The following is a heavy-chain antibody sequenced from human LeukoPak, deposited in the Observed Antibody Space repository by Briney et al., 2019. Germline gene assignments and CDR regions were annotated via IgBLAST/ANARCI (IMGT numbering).Heavy chain of an antibody. V-gene: IGHV1-18*01. CDR2: ISAYNGNT. CDR1: GYTFTSDG. CDR3: ARGGAYYDLSRWFDP. J-gene: IGHJ5*02. Sequence: GASVNVSCKASGYTFTSDGISWVRQATGQGLEWMGWISAYNGNTNYAQKLQGRVTMTTDTSTSTAYMELRSLRSDDTAVYYCARGGAYYDLSRWFDPWGQGTLVTVSS. D-gene: IGHD3-3*01.